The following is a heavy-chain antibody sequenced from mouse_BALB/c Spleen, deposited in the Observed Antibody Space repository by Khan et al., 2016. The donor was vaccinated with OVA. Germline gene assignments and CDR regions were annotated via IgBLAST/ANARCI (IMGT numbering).Heavy chain of an antibody. D-gene: IGHD2-4*01. CDR2: ISYSGST. CDR3: ARDDSRYNYAMDY. V-gene: IGHV3-2*02. J-gene: IGHJ4*01. Sequence: EVKLLESGPGLVTPSQSLSLTCTVTGYSITSDYAWNCIRQFPGNKLEWMGYISYSGSTNYNPALTSRISITRDTSKHQFFMQLNSVTNEDTATYFCARDDSRYNYAMDYWGQGTSVTVSS. CDR1: GYSITSDYA.